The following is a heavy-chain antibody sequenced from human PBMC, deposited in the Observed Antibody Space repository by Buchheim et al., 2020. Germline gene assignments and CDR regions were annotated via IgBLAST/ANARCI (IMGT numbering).Heavy chain of an antibody. J-gene: IGHJ4*02. CDR1: GASISSGGHY. CDR2: IYSSGNT. Sequence: QVQLQESGPGLVKPSQTLSLTCSVSGASISSGGHYWSWIRQHPEKGLEWIGYIYSSGNTYYNPSLKSRLTISVDTSTNQFSLRLSSVTAADTAVYYCARGPKYCSGGSCYSPDFDYWGQGTL. CDR3: ARGPKYCSGGSCYSPDFDY. D-gene: IGHD2-15*01. V-gene: IGHV4-31*03.